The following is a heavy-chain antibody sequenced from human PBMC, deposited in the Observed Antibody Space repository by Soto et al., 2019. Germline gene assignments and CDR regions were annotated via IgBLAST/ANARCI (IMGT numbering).Heavy chain of an antibody. J-gene: IGHJ6*02. CDR2: INRSGST. V-gene: IGHV4-34*01. Sequence: SETLSLTCAVYGGSFSGYYWSWIRQPPGKGLEWIGEINRSGSTNYNPSLKSRVTISVDTSKNQFSLKLSSVTAADTAVYYCARGRIAARYYYYYGMHVWGQGTTVTVSS. CDR1: GGSFSGYY. CDR3: ARGRIAARYYYYYGMHV. D-gene: IGHD6-6*01.